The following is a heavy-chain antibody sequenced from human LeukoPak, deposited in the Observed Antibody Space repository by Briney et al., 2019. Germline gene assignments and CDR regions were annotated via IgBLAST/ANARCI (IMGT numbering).Heavy chain of an antibody. CDR1: GFTFSSYA. CDR2: ISGSGGST. D-gene: IGHD6-19*01. CDR3: AKPLGTIAVAGTGPGY. J-gene: IGHJ4*02. Sequence: GASLRLSCAASGFTFSSYAMSWVRQAPGKGLEWVSAISGSGGSTYYADSVKGRFTISRDNSKNTLYLQMNSLRAEDTAVYYCAKPLGTIAVAGTGPGYWGQGTLVTVSS. V-gene: IGHV3-23*01.